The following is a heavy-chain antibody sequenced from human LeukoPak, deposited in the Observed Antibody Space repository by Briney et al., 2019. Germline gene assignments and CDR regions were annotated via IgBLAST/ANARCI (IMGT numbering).Heavy chain of an antibody. Sequence: ASVKVSCKASVYTLTSYGISWVRPAPGQGLEWMGWINAYNGNTNNAQKLQGRVTMTTDTSTSTAYMELRSLRSDDTAVYYCARDSNPTYYYDSSGYTSFDYWGQGTLVTVSS. J-gene: IGHJ4*02. CDR1: VYTLTSYG. V-gene: IGHV1-18*01. CDR2: INAYNGNT. D-gene: IGHD3-22*01. CDR3: ARDSNPTYYYDSSGYTSFDY.